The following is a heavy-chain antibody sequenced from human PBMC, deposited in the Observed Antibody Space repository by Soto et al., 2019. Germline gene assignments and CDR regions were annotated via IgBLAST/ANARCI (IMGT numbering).Heavy chain of an antibody. CDR1: GGSISSGGYS. J-gene: IGHJ6*02. CDR3: ACIFSGGYGYGFYYYGMDV. CDR2: IYHSGST. V-gene: IGHV4-30-2*01. D-gene: IGHD5-18*01. Sequence: SETLSLTCAVSGGSISSGGYSWSWIRQPPGKGLEWIGYIYHSGSTYYNPSLKSRVTISVDTSKNQFSLKLSSVTAADTAVYYCACIFSGGYGYGFYYYGMDVWGQGTTVTVS.